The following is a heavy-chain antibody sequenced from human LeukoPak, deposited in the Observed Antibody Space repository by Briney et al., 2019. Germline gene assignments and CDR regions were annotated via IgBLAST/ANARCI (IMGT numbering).Heavy chain of an antibody. J-gene: IGHJ4*02. CDR1: GYTFTSYG. D-gene: IGHD5-18*01. V-gene: IGHV1-18*01. CDR2: ISTYNGNT. Sequence: ASVTVSCKASGYTFTSYGISWVRQAPGQGLEWMGWISTYNGNTNYAQKFQGRVTMTTDASTTTAYIELRSLRSDDTAVYYCARGDVDTGTIPIFDYWGQGTLVTVSS. CDR3: ARGDVDTGTIPIFDY.